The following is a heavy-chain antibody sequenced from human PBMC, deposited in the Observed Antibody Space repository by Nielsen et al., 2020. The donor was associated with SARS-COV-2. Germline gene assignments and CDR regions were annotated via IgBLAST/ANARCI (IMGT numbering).Heavy chain of an antibody. CDR2: IWYDGSNK. D-gene: IGHD3-3*01. Sequence: GGSLRLSCAASGFTFSSYGMHWVRQAPGKGLEWVAVIWYDGSNKYYAYSVKGRFTISRDNSKNTLYLQMNSLRAEDTAVYYCARDYDFWSGYHYYYYMDVWGKGTTVTVSS. J-gene: IGHJ6*03. CDR1: GFTFSSYG. CDR3: ARDYDFWSGYHYYYYMDV. V-gene: IGHV3-33*01.